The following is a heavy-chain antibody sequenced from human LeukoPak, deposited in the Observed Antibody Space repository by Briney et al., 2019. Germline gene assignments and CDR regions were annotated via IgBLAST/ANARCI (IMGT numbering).Heavy chain of an antibody. Sequence: SQTLSLTCTVSGGSISSGIYYWRWIRQPAGKGLEWLGRIYTSGSTNYNPSLKSRVTISVDTSKNQFSLKLSSVTAADTAVYYCARVDKVGATTPYYFDYWGQGTLVTVSS. J-gene: IGHJ4*02. CDR3: ARVDKVGATTPYYFDY. D-gene: IGHD1-26*01. CDR1: GGSISSGIYY. V-gene: IGHV4-61*02. CDR2: IYTSGST.